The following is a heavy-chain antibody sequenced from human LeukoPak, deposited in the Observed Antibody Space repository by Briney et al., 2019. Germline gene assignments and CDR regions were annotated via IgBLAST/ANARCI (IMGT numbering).Heavy chain of an antibody. CDR3: ARDEEQQLLDY. CDR1: GFTFSSYW. Sequence: GGSLRLSCAASGFTFSSYWMHWVRHAPGKGLVWVSRINSDGSSTSYADSVKGRFTISRDNAKNTLYLQMNSLRAEDTAVYYCARDEEQQLLDYWGQGTLVTVSS. V-gene: IGHV3-74*01. CDR2: INSDGSST. J-gene: IGHJ4*02. D-gene: IGHD6-13*01.